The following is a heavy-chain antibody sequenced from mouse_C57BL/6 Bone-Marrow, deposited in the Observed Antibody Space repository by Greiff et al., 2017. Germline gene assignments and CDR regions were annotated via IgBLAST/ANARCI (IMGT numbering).Heavy chain of an antibody. D-gene: IGHD1-2*01. V-gene: IGHV6-3*01. J-gene: IGHJ2*01. CDR1: GFTFSNYW. CDR3: TTATRPDY. CDR2: IRLKSDNYAT. Sequence: EVQRVESGGGLVQPGGSMKLSCVASGFTFSNYWMNWVRQSPEKGLEWVAQIRLKSDNYATHYAESVKGRFTISRDDSKSSVYLQMNNLRAEDTGIYYCTTATRPDYWGQGTTLTVSS.